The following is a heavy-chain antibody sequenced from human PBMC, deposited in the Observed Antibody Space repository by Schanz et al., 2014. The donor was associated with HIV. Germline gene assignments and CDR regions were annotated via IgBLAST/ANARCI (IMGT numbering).Heavy chain of an antibody. V-gene: IGHV1-18*01. D-gene: IGHD1-26*01. CDR3: ARGRYSGSYYNY. CDR2: INAYNGNT. CDR1: GYTFSTYG. J-gene: IGHJ4*02. Sequence: QVQLVQSGDEVKKPGASVKVSCKASGYTFSTYGISWVRQAPGQGLEWMGWINAYNGNTHYAQKFQGRVTITAEESTSTVFIELSRLTSEDTAVYYCARGRYSGSYYNYWGQGTLVTVSS.